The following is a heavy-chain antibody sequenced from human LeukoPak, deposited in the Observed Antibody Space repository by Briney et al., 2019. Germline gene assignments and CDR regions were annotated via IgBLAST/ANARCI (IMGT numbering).Heavy chain of an antibody. Sequence: SETLSLTCTVSGGSISSYYWSWIRQPPEKGLEWIGYVYYSGSTNYNPSLKSQVTISVDTSKNQFSLKLSSVTAADTAVYYCAREKQLVLDYWGQGTLVTVSS. CDR3: AREKQLVLDY. V-gene: IGHV4-59*01. CDR1: GGSISSYY. D-gene: IGHD6-13*01. CDR2: VYYSGST. J-gene: IGHJ4*02.